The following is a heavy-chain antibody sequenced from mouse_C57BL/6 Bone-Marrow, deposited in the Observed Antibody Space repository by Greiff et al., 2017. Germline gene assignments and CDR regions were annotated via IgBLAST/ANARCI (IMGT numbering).Heavy chain of an antibody. CDR1: GYTFTSYW. Sequence: VQLQQSGAELVKPGASVKMSCKASGYTFTSYWITWVKQRPGQGLEWIGDIYPTSGRTNYNEKFKSKAILTVYTSSTTAYMQLSSLTSEDSAVFYCARSGPLERSFDYWGRGTTLTGTS. D-gene: IGHD3-1*01. J-gene: IGHJ2*01. CDR3: ARSGPLERSFDY. CDR2: IYPTSGRT. V-gene: IGHV1-55*01.